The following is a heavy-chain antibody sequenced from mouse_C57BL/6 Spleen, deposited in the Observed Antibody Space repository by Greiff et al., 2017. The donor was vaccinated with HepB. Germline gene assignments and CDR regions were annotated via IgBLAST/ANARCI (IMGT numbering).Heavy chain of an antibody. Sequence: EVQVVESGGGLVKPGGSLKLSCAASGFTFSSYAMSWVRQTPEKRLEWVATISDGGSYTYYPDNVKGRFTISRDNAKNNLYLQMSHLKSEDTAMYYCARAGTGTSYYFDYWGQGTTLTVSS. J-gene: IGHJ2*01. CDR2: ISDGGSYT. CDR1: GFTFSSYA. D-gene: IGHD4-1*01. V-gene: IGHV5-4*01. CDR3: ARAGTGTSYYFDY.